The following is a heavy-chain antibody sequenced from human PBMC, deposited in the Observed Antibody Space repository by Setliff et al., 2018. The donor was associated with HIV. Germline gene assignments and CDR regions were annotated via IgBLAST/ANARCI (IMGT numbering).Heavy chain of an antibody. J-gene: IGHJ5*01. CDR3: ARGNYYNLWADPFDF. CDR1: GSSLSSSDFY. CDR2: IYYTETT. V-gene: IGHV4-39*07. D-gene: IGHD3-3*01. Sequence: SETLSLTCSASGSSLSSSDFYWGWIRQPPGKGLEWIGNIYYTETTYYNSSLKSRVTLSADTSKSQFSLKLTSVTAADTAVYYCARGNYYNLWADPFDFWGQGTLVTVSS.